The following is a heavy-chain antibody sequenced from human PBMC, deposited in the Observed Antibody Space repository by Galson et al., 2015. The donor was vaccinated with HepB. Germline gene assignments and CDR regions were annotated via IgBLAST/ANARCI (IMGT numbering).Heavy chain of an antibody. V-gene: IGHV1-69*06. D-gene: IGHD3-10*01. Sequence: SVKVSCKASGGSFSSFGTSWVRQSPGQGPEWMGESIPFFGTTNYPPKFQGRITISADKSTSTVYMEMTSLTSDDTAMYYCARPAARGIFFHFWGQGTVVTVSS. CDR1: GGSFSSFG. J-gene: IGHJ4*02. CDR3: ARPAARGIFFHF. CDR2: SIPFFGTT.